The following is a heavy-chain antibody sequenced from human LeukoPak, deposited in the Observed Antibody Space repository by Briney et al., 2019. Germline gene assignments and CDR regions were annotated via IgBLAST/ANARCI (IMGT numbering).Heavy chain of an antibody. J-gene: IGHJ4*02. CDR1: GFTFSSYS. D-gene: IGHD3-10*01. V-gene: IGHV3-21*01. Sequence: GGSLRLSCAASGFTFSSYSMNWVRQAPGKGVERVSSISSSSSYIYYADAVKGRFTISRDNAKNSLYLQMNSLRAEDTAVYYCARGSMMVRGVMDYWGQGTLVTVSS. CDR3: ARGSMMVRGVMDY. CDR2: ISSSSSYI.